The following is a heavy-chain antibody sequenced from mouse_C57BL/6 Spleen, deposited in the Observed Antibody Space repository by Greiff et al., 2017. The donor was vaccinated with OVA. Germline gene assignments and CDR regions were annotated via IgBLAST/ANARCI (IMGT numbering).Heavy chain of an antibody. V-gene: IGHV1-26*01. J-gene: IGHJ4*01. CDR2: LNPNNGGT. CDR3: ARRGNYLYYYAMDY. Sequence: VQLQQSGPELVKPGASVKISCKASGYTFTDYSMNWVKQSHGKSLEWIGDLNPNNGGTSYNQKLKGKATLTVDKSSITAYMELRSLTSEDFAVYYSARRGNYLYYYAMDYWGQGTSVTVSS. D-gene: IGHD2-1*01. CDR1: GYTFTDYS.